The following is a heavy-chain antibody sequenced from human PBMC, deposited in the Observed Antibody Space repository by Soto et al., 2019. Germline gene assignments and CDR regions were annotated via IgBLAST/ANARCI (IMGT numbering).Heavy chain of an antibody. CDR3: ARYVDRGPNGIDP. Sequence: SPTLSLTCVISGDSVSSNSAAWPWIRQSPSRGLEWLGSTYYKSKWYNDYAVSVKSRITINPDTSKNQFSLQLNSVTPEDTAVYYCARYVDRGPNGIDPWGEGTRVTVS. D-gene: IGHD3-10*01. CDR2: TYYKSKWYN. CDR1: GDSVSSNSAA. V-gene: IGHV6-1*01. J-gene: IGHJ5*02.